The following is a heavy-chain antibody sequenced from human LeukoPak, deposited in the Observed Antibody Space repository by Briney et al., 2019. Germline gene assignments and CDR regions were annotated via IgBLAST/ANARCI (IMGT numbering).Heavy chain of an antibody. V-gene: IGHV3-48*04. CDR1: GFTFSSYS. CDR2: ISSSSSTI. CDR3: LCSGGSCSYYGMDV. J-gene: IGHJ6*02. Sequence: GGSLRLSCAASGFTFSSYSMNWVRQAPGKGLEWVSYISSSSSTIYYADSVKGRFTISRDNAKNSLYLQMNSLRAEDTAVYYCLCSGGSCSYYGMDVWGQGTTVTVSS. D-gene: IGHD2-15*01.